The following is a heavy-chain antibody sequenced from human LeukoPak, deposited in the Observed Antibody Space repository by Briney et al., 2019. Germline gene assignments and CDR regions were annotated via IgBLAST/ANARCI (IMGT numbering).Heavy chain of an antibody. J-gene: IGHJ3*02. V-gene: IGHV6-1*01. CDR1: GDIVSSNSAT. CDR3: ARFRQDAYDI. Sequence: SQTLSLTCAISGDIVSSNSATWDWIRQSPSRGLEWLGRTYYRSKWSNDYAVSVKSRITINPDTSENQFSLQLNSVAPEDTALYYCARFRQDAYDIWGLGTMVTVSS. CDR2: TYYRSKWSN.